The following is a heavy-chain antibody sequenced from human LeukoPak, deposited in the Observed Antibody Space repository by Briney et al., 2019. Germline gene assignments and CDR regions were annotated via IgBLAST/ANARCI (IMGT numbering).Heavy chain of an antibody. D-gene: IGHD6-13*01. V-gene: IGHV1-18*01. J-gene: IGHJ3*02. CDR3: ARVTAAAGRYAFDI. Sequence: EASVKVSCKASGYTFTSYGISWVRQAPGQGLEWMGWISAYNGNTNYAQKLQGRVTMTTDTSTSTAYMELRSLRSDDTAVYYCARVTAAAGRYAFDIWGQGTMVTVSS. CDR1: GYTFTSYG. CDR2: ISAYNGNT.